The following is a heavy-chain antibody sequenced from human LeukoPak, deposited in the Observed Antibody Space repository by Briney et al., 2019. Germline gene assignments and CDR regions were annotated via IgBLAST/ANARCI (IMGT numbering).Heavy chain of an antibody. CDR3: ARNLFGDYGEDY. V-gene: IGHV1-69*04. J-gene: IGHJ4*02. Sequence: GASVKVSCKASGGTFSSYAISWVRQAPGQGLEWMGRIIPILGIANYAQKFQGRVTITADKSTSTAYMELSSLRSEDTAVYYCARNLFGDYGEDYWGQGTLVTVSS. CDR1: GGTFSSYA. D-gene: IGHD3-10*02. CDR2: IIPILGIA.